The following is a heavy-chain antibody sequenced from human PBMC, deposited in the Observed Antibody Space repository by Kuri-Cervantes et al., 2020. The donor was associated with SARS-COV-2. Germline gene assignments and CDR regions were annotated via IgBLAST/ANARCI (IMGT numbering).Heavy chain of an antibody. CDR3: ARDGDYSNYGMYYFDY. CDR1: GYTFTGYY. J-gene: IGHJ4*02. Sequence: ASVKVSCKASGYTFTGYYMHWVRQAPGQGLEWMGIINPSGGSTSYAQKFQGRVTMTRDTSTSTVYMELSNLRSEDTAVYYCARDGDYSNYGMYYFDYWGQGTLVTVSS. D-gene: IGHD4-11*01. V-gene: IGHV1-46*01. CDR2: INPSGGST.